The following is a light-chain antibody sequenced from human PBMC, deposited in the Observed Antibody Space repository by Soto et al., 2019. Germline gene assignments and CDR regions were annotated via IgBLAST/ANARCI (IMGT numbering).Light chain of an antibody. CDR2: SAT. J-gene: IGKJ3*01. CDR3: QKCDAAPFT. V-gene: IGKV1-27*01. Sequence: DFQMTQSPSSLSASVGDRVTITCRASQAIRNNLAWYQQKPGKLPQLLIYSATTLQSGVPSRLSGSGSGTDFTLTITGLQPEDVGTYYCQKCDAAPFTFGPGTTVDIK. CDR1: QAIRNN.